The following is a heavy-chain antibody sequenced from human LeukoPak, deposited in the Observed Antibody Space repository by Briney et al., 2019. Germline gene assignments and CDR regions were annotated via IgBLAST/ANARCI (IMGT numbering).Heavy chain of an antibody. J-gene: IGHJ4*02. CDR3: ARERGRGRDSPWFDY. Sequence: GGSLRLSCAASGFIVSGDFMSWVRQAPGKGLEWVSVIYSDGSTYYADSVKGRFTISRDNSKNTLDLRMTGLRAEDTAVYYCARERGRGRDSPWFDYWGQGTLVTVSS. CDR1: GFIVSGDF. CDR2: IYSDGST. V-gene: IGHV3-53*01. D-gene: IGHD1-26*01.